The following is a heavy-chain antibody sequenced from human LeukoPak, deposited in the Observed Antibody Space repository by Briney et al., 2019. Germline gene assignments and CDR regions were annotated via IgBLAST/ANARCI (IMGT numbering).Heavy chain of an antibody. V-gene: IGHV3-23*01. D-gene: IGHD3-22*01. CDR1: GFTFDSYA. Sequence: PGGSLRLSCAASGFTFDSYAMTWVRQAPGEGLEWVSTVSASGAGTYFADSVKGRFTISRDNSKNTLYLQMNYLRAEDTAVYYCARKHYDSRGHYFDYWGQGTLVTVSS. CDR3: ARKHYDSRGHYFDY. CDR2: VSASGAGT. J-gene: IGHJ4*02.